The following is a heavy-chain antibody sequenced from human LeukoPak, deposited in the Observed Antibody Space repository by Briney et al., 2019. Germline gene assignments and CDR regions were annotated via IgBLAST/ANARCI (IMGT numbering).Heavy chain of an antibody. J-gene: IGHJ5*02. Sequence: SETLSLTCTVSGGSISSYYWSWIRQPPGKGLEWIEYIYYSGSTNYNPSLKSRVTISVDTSKNQFSLKLSSVTAADTAVYYCAREGGYGELSQGYNWFDPWGQGTLVTVSS. CDR2: IYYSGST. V-gene: IGHV4-59*01. CDR1: GGSISSYY. D-gene: IGHD3-10*01. CDR3: AREGGYGELSQGYNWFDP.